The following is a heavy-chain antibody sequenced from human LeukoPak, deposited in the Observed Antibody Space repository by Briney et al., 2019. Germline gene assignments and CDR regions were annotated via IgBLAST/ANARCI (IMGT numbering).Heavy chain of an antibody. Sequence: SETLSLTCTVSGGSISSGDYYWSWIRQPPGKGLEWIGSIYYSGSTYYNPSLKSRVTISVDTSKNQFSLKLSSVTAADTAVYYCARRAPTVTELEEGFDYWGQGTLVTVSS. D-gene: IGHD4-11*01. V-gene: IGHV4-39*01. CDR3: ARRAPTVTELEEGFDY. J-gene: IGHJ4*02. CDR1: GGSISSGDYY. CDR2: IYYSGST.